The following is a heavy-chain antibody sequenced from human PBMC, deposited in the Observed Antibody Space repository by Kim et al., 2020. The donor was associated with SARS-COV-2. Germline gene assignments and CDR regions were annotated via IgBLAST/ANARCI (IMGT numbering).Heavy chain of an antibody. J-gene: IGHJ4*02. D-gene: IGHD5-18*01. V-gene: IGHV3-23*01. Sequence: SVRGRFTISRDNSKNTLYLRINNLRAEDTAVYFCAEVPLRGYTYSSTCDYWGQGTLVTVSS. CDR3: AEVPLRGYTYSSTCDY.